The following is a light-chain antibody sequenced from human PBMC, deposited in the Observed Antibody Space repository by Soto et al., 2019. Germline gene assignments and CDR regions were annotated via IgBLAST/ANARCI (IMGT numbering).Light chain of an antibody. J-gene: IGLJ2*01. Sequence: QSVLTQPPSASGTPGQRVTISCSGSSSNIGSNYVYWYQQLPGTAPKLLIYRNNQRTSGVPDRFSGSKSGTSASLAISGLRSEDEADYYCAAWDDSLSGHVVFGGGTKVTV. V-gene: IGLV1-47*01. CDR3: AAWDDSLSGHVV. CDR1: SSNIGSNY. CDR2: RNN.